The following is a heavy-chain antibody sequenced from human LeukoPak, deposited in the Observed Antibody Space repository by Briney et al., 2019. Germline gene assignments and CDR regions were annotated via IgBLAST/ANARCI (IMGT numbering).Heavy chain of an antibody. D-gene: IGHD1-26*01. Sequence: SGTLSLTRAVSGGSISSSNWWSWVRQPPGKGLEWIGEIFHSGSTNYNPSLKSRVTISVDKSKNQFSLKLNSVTAADTAVYYCARGGNKWELDNWFDPWGQGTLVTVSS. CDR2: IFHSGST. V-gene: IGHV4-4*02. CDR3: ARGGNKWELDNWFDP. CDR1: GGSISSSNW. J-gene: IGHJ5*02.